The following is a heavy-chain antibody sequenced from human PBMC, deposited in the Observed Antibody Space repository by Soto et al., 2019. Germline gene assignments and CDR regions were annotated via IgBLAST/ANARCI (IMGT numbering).Heavy chain of an antibody. CDR2: ISPNSGNT. CDR3: VKDRDSNSWPYRDV. Sequence: QVHLVQSGAEVKKPGASVNVSCKTSGYTFTRNGISWVRQAPGQGLEWMGWISPNSGNTRYAQKLQDRVIMTTDTSASTAYMELRSLRSADTAVYYCVKDRDSNSWPYRDVWGPGTTVTVSS. J-gene: IGHJ6*03. CDR1: GYTFTRNG. V-gene: IGHV1-18*01. D-gene: IGHD3-22*01.